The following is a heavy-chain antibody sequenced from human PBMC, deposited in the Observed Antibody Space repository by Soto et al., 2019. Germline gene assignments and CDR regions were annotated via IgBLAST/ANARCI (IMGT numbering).Heavy chain of an antibody. Sequence: QVQLVQSGAEVKKPGSSVKVSCKASGGTFSSYAISWVRQAPGQGLEWMGGIFPIFGTANYAQKFQGRVTITADESTSTAYMELSSLRSEDTAVYYCVGVVGATTAVAFDYWGQGTLVTVSS. CDR1: GGTFSSYA. CDR3: VGVVGATTAVAFDY. D-gene: IGHD1-26*01. CDR2: IFPIFGTA. V-gene: IGHV1-69*12. J-gene: IGHJ4*02.